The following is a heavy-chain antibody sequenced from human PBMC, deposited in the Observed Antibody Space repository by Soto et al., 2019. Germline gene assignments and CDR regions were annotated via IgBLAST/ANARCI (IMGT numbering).Heavy chain of an antibody. CDR2: ISAYNGNT. D-gene: IGHD3-3*01. CDR1: GYTFTSYG. Sequence: ASVKVSCKASGYTFTSYGISWVRQAPGQGLEWMGWISAYNGNTNYAQKLQGRVTMTTDTSTSTAYMELRSLRSDDTAVYYCARRKSGGYYDFWSGSPPSFDYWGQGTLVTVSS. CDR3: ARRKSGGYYDFWSGSPPSFDY. V-gene: IGHV1-18*01. J-gene: IGHJ4*02.